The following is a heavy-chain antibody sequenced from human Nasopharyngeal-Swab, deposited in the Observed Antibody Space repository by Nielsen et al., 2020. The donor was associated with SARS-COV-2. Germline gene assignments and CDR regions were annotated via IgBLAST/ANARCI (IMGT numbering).Heavy chain of an antibody. V-gene: IGHV1-18*01. CDR2: ISAYNGNT. J-gene: IGHJ4*02. D-gene: IGHD3-10*01. CDR3: AWAGDRFGELLFFDY. Sequence: WVRQAPGQGLEWMGWISAYNGNTNYAQKLQGRVTMTTDTSTGTAYMELRSLRSDDTAVYYCAWAGDRFGELLFFDYWGQGNLVTVSS.